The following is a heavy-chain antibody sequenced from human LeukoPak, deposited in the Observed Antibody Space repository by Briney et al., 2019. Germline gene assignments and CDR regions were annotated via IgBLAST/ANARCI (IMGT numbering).Heavy chain of an antibody. Sequence: ASVKVSCKASGYTFTSYAMHWVRRAPGQRLEWMGWINAGNGNTKYSQKFQGRVTITRDTSASTAYMELSSLRSEDTAVYYCTRGGGRFYYFDYWGQGTLVTVSS. J-gene: IGHJ4*02. CDR1: GYTFTSYA. CDR2: INAGNGNT. D-gene: IGHD3-3*01. V-gene: IGHV1-3*01. CDR3: TRGGGRFYYFDY.